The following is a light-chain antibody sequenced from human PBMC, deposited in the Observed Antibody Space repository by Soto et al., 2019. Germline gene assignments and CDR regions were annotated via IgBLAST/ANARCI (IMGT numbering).Light chain of an antibody. Sequence: PGDGATLSCRASQSVRSGSLAWYQQKPGQAPRLLIYGASSRATDIPDRFSGSGYGTDFTLTISRLEPEDFAVYYCQHYADSPHTFGQGTKLEIK. V-gene: IGKV3-20*01. CDR3: QHYADSPHT. J-gene: IGKJ2*01. CDR2: GAS. CDR1: QSVRSGS.